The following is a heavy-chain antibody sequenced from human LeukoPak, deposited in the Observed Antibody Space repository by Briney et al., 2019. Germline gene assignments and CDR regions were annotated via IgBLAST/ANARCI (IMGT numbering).Heavy chain of an antibody. D-gene: IGHD2-8*02. CDR1: GLTVSTKS. J-gene: IGHJ6*04. V-gene: IGHV3-66*01. CDR3: ARDAGGYGTDV. Sequence: PGGSLTPSSLASGLTVSTKSMSWVSPAPGKGMGWVSAFYSGGSTYYADSVKGRFTISRDNSNTTRYVQMNSLRAEATAVYYGARDAGGYGTDVSGEGTTVTASS. CDR2: FYSGGST.